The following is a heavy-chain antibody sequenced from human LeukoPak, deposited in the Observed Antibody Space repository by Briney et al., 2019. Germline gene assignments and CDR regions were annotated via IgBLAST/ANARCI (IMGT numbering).Heavy chain of an antibody. CDR1: GYSFDSGYY. CDR3: ARLYCISTSCYTIDY. J-gene: IGHJ4*02. V-gene: IGHV4-38-2*02. Sequence: PSETLSLTCTVSGYSFDSGYYWGWIRQPPGKGLEWIANIYYSGSTSYNPSLKSRFTVSIDTSKNKFSLKLYSVSAADTALYYCARLYCISTSCYTIDYWGQGTLVTVSS. D-gene: IGHD2-2*02. CDR2: IYYSGST.